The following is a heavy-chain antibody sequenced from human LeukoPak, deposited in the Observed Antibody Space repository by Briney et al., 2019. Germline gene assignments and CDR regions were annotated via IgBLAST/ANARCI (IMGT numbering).Heavy chain of an antibody. J-gene: IGHJ1*01. Sequence: SETLSLTCAVYGGSFSSYYWGWIRQPPGKGLEWIGSIYYSGSTYYNPSLKSRVTISVDTSKNQFSLKLSSVTAADTAVYYCATPGGYSSSWYASPNEYFQHWGQGTLVTVSS. CDR2: IYYSGST. V-gene: IGHV4-39*01. D-gene: IGHD6-13*01. CDR3: ATPGGYSSSWYASPNEYFQH. CDR1: GGSFSSYY.